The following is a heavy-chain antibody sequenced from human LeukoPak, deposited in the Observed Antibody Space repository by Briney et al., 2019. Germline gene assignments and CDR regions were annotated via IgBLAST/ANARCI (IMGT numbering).Heavy chain of an antibody. V-gene: IGHV3-21*01. D-gene: IGHD3-10*01. CDR2: ISGSSSFI. CDR1: GFTFSTYT. J-gene: IGHJ6*03. Sequence: GGSLRLSCSASGFTFSTYTMKWVRQAPGKGLEWVSSISGSSSFIYSADSVKGRFTISRDNAKNSLYLQMNSLRAEDTAVYYCARDGAGMDVWGKGTTVTVSS. CDR3: ARDGAGMDV.